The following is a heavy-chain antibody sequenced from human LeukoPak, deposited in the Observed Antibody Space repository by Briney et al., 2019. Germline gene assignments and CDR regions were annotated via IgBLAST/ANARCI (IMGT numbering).Heavy chain of an antibody. V-gene: IGHV3-30*03. CDR1: GFTFSSYG. J-gene: IGHJ6*02. Sequence: PGGSLRLSCAASGFTFSSYGMHWVRQAPGKGLEWVAVISDDGSNEYYVDSVKGRFTISRDNSKNTLYLQMNSLRAEDTAVYYCARGHYGDTYGMDVWVPGTTVTVSS. D-gene: IGHD4-17*01. CDR2: ISDDGSNE. CDR3: ARGHYGDTYGMDV.